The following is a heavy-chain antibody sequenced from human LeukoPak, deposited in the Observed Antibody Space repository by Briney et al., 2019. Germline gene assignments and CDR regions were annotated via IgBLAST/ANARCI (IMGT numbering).Heavy chain of an antibody. V-gene: IGHV3-7*01. CDR2: IKQDGSEK. D-gene: IGHD2-8*01. J-gene: IGHJ6*03. CDR3: ARSPNGYYMDV. Sequence: GGSLRLSCAASGFTFTSYWMSWVRQAPGKGLEWVANIKQDGSEKYYVDSVKGRFTISRDNAKNSLYLQMNSLRAEDTAVYYCARSPNGYYMDVWGKGTTVTVSS. CDR1: GFTFTSYW.